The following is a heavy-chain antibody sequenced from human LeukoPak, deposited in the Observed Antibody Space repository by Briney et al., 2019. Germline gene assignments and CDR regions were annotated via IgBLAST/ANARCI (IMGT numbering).Heavy chain of an antibody. CDR1: GYTFTSYG. CDR3: ARMGGIAVAESGAYYFDY. D-gene: IGHD6-19*01. Sequence: ASVKVSCKASGYTFTSYGISWVRQAPGQGLEWMGWISAYNGNTNYAQKLQGRVTMTTDTFTSTAYMELRSLRSDDTAVYYCARMGGIAVAESGAYYFDYWGQGTLVTVSS. CDR2: ISAYNGNT. J-gene: IGHJ4*02. V-gene: IGHV1-18*01.